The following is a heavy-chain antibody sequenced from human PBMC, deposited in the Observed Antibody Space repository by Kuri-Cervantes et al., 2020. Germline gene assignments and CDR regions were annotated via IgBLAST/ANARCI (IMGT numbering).Heavy chain of an antibody. CDR3: ASQGDLGY. CDR1: GFTFSSYS. D-gene: IGHD3-16*01. CDR2: ISSSSSTI. V-gene: IGHV3-48*04. Sequence: GGSLRLSCAASGFTFSSYSMNWVRQAPGKGLEWVSYISSSSSTIYYADSVKGRFTISRDNAKNSLYLQMNSLRAEDTAVYYCASQGDLGYWGQGTLVTVFS. J-gene: IGHJ4*02.